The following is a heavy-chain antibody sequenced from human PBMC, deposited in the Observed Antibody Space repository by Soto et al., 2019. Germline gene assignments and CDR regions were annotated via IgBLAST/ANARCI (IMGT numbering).Heavy chain of an antibody. CDR1: GFTFSDYA. CDR2: ISGGSSVT. D-gene: IGHD3-10*01. CDR3: AKVLSKNYYYPFDF. V-gene: IGHV3-23*01. J-gene: IGHJ4*02. Sequence: PGGSLRLSCTASGFTFSDYATAWVRQAPGKGLEWVSTISGGSSVTYYGDSVKGRFTISRDNAKKTLFLQLNRLSAEDTATYYCAKVLSKNYYYPFDFWGKGTQVTVSS.